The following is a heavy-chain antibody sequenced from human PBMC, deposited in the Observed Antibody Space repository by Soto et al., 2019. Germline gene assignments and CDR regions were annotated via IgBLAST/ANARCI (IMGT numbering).Heavy chain of an antibody. CDR1: GYTFTSYG. CDR3: ARNRFGALHNWFDP. V-gene: IGHV1-18*01. D-gene: IGHD3-10*01. CDR2: ISAYNGNT. J-gene: IGHJ5*02. Sequence: SVKVSCKASGYTFTSYGISWVRQAPGQGLEWMGWISAYNGNTNYAQRLQGRVTMTTDTSTSTAYMELSSLRSEDTAVYYCARNRFGALHNWFDPWGQGTLVTVSS.